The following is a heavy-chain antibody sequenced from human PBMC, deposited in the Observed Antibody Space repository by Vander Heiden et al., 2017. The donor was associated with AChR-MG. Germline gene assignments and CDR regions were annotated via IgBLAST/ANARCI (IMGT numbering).Heavy chain of an antibody. J-gene: IGHJ6*02. Sequence: QVQLVQSGAEVKKPGSSVKVSCKASGGTFSSYAISWVRQAPGQGLEWMGGISPILGTATYAQKFHGRGTITADESTSTAYMELSSLRSEQTAVYYCARASVDTARGRVSYGMDVWGQGTTVTVSS. CDR3: ARASVDTARGRVSYGMDV. V-gene: IGHV1-69*01. CDR2: ISPILGTA. D-gene: IGHD5-18*01. CDR1: GGTFSSYA.